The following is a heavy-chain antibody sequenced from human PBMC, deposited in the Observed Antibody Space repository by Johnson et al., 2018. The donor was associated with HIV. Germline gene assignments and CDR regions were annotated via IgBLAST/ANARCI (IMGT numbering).Heavy chain of an antibody. CDR3: ARLEELLRAFDI. CDR1: GFTFDDYA. J-gene: IGHJ3*02. D-gene: IGHD1-26*01. V-gene: IGHV3-66*02. Sequence: VRLVESGGGVVRPGGSLRLSCAASGFTFDDYAMSWVRQAPGKGLEWVSVIYSGGSTYYADSVKGRFTISRDNSKNTLYLQMNSLRAEDTAVYYCARLEELLRAFDIWGQGTMVTVSS. CDR2: IYSGGST.